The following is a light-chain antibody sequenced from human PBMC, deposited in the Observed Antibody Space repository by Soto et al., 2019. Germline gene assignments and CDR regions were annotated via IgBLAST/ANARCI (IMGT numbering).Light chain of an antibody. CDR1: QSVRSSY. V-gene: IGKV3-20*01. J-gene: IGKJ2*01. Sequence: EIVLTQSPDILSLSPGEGVTLSCRASQSVRSSYVAWYQQKPGQAPRLLIYGPSIRAAGIPDRFSGSWSGTDFTLTISRLESEDFAVYYCQQYGTPPYTFGQGTKLEIK. CDR2: GPS. CDR3: QQYGTPPYT.